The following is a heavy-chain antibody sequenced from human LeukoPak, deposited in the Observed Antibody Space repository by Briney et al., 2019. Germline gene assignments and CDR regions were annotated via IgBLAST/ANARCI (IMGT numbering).Heavy chain of an antibody. V-gene: IGHV4-39*01. CDR3: ARHLVVVPAAINY. Sequence: PWETLSLTCTVSGGSISSSSYYWGWIRQPPGKGLEWIGSIYYSGSTYYNPSLKSRVTISVDTSKNQFSLKLSSVTAADTAVYYCARHLVVVPAAINYWGQGTLVTVSS. CDR2: IYYSGST. CDR1: GGSISSSSYY. J-gene: IGHJ4*02. D-gene: IGHD2-2*02.